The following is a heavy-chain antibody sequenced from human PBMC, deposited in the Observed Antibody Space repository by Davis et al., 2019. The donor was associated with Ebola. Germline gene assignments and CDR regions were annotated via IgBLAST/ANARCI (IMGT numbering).Heavy chain of an antibody. CDR2: INSDGSTT. V-gene: IGHV3-74*01. CDR3: ANDVTGSYYV. J-gene: IGHJ4*02. Sequence: GESLKISCAASGFTFSSYWMHWVRLAPGKGLVWVSRINSDGSTTTYADSVKGRFTISRDNSKNTLYLQMNSLRAEDTAVYYCANDVTGSYYVWGQGTLVTVSS. CDR1: GFTFSSYW. D-gene: IGHD3-10*01.